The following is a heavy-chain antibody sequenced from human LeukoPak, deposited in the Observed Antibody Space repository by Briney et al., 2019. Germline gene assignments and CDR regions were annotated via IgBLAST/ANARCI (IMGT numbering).Heavy chain of an antibody. CDR1: GFTFSSQG. D-gene: IGHD3-22*01. J-gene: IGHJ4*02. CDR3: ARGYDTSGYYHDY. Sequence: GGSLRLSCAASGFTFSSQGMHWVRQAPGKGLEWVALIWYDGGNKYYADSVKGRFTISRDKSKNTLYLQMNSLRAEDTAVYYCARGYDTSGYYHDYWGQGTLVTVSS. V-gene: IGHV3-33*01. CDR2: IWYDGGNK.